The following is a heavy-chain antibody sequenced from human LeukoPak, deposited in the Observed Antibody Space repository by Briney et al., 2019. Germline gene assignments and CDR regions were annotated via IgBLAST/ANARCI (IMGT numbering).Heavy chain of an antibody. V-gene: IGHV1-8*01. CDR2: MNPNSGNT. Sequence: ASVKVSCKASGYTFTSYDINWVRQATGQGLEWMGWMNPNSGNTGYAQKFQGRVTMTRNTSISTAYMELSSLRSEDTAVYYCARGQVVLLWFDDFGSHWFDPWGQGTLVTVSS. CDR1: GYTFTSYD. CDR3: ARGQVVLLWFDDFGSHWFDP. D-gene: IGHD3-10*01. J-gene: IGHJ5*02.